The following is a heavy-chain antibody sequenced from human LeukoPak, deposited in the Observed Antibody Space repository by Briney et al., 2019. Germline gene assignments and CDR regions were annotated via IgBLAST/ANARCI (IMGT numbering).Heavy chain of an antibody. CDR2: ISGTGGST. CDR1: GFTFSSYA. CDR3: ARVWGLAVAGGEIEY. D-gene: IGHD6-13*01. Sequence: GGSLRLSCAASGFTFSSYALSWVRRAPGKGLEWVSAISGTGGSTNYADSVKGRFTISRDNAKNSLYLQMNSLRDEDTAVYYCARVWGLAVAGGEIEYWGQGTLVTVSS. V-gene: IGHV3-23*01. J-gene: IGHJ4*02.